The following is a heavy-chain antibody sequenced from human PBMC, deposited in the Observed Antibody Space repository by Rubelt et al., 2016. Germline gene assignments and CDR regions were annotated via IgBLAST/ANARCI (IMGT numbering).Heavy chain of an antibody. V-gene: IGHV1-46*01. CDR2: INPSGGST. Sequence: QVQLVQSGAEVKKPGASVKVSCKASGYTFTSYGISWVRQAPGQGLEWMGIINPSGGSTSYAQKFQGRVTMTRDTSTSTVYMELSSLRSEDTAVYYCARTRRNWFDPWGQGTLVTVSS. CDR3: ARTRRNWFDP. J-gene: IGHJ5*02. CDR1: GYTFTSYG.